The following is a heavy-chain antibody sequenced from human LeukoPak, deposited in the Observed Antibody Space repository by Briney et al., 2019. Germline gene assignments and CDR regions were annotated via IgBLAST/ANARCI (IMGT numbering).Heavy chain of an antibody. CDR3: ARGARAIVVVPAANYYYYGMDV. Sequence: ASVKVSCKASGYTFTIYDINWVRQATGQGLEWMGWMNPNSGNTGYAQKFQGRVTMTRNTSISTAYMELSSLRSEDTAVYYCARGARAIVVVPAANYYYYGMDVWGQGTTVTVSS. J-gene: IGHJ6*02. CDR1: GYTFTIYD. V-gene: IGHV1-8*01. D-gene: IGHD2-2*01. CDR2: MNPNSGNT.